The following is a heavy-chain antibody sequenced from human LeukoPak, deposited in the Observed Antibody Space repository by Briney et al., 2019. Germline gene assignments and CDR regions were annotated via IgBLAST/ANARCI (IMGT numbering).Heavy chain of an antibody. V-gene: IGHV3-30*02. Sequence: PGGSLRLSCAASGFTFSSYGTHWVRQAPGKGLEWVAFIRYDGSNKYYADSVKGRFTISRDNSKNTLYLQMNSLRAEDTAVYYCARDVHSGSYYYFDYWGQGTLVTVSS. J-gene: IGHJ4*02. CDR2: IRYDGSNK. D-gene: IGHD1-26*01. CDR3: ARDVHSGSYYYFDY. CDR1: GFTFSSYG.